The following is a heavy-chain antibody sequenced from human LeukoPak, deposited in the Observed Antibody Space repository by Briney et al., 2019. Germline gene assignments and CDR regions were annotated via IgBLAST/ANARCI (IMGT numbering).Heavy chain of an antibody. D-gene: IGHD2-15*01. J-gene: IGHJ5*02. CDR1: GGSLSSSSYY. V-gene: IGHV4-39*07. CDR3: ARDHCSGGSCYPGWFDP. Sequence: SETLSLTCTASGGSLSSSSYYWGWIRQPPGKGLEWIGSIYYSGSTYYNPSLTSRVTISIDTSRNQFSLRLSSVTAADTAVYYCARDHCSGGSCYPGWFDPWGQGTLVTVSS. CDR2: IYYSGST.